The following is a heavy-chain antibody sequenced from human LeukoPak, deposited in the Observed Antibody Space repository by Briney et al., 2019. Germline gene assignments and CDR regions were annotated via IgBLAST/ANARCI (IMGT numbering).Heavy chain of an antibody. CDR2: IIPIFGTA. CDR1: GGTFSSYA. J-gene: IGHJ4*02. CDR3: AGYYYDSSGYHNIHFDY. V-gene: IGHV1-69*05. Sequence: SVKVSCKASGGTFSSYAISWVRQAPGQGLEWMVGIIPIFGTANYAQKFQGRVTITTDESTSTAYMELSSLRSEDTAVYYCAGYYYDSSGYHNIHFDYWGQGTLVTVSS. D-gene: IGHD3-22*01.